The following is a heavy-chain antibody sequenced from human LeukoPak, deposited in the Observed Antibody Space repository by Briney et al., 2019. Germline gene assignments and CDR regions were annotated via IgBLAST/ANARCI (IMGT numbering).Heavy chain of an antibody. CDR1: GGSFSGYY. D-gene: IGHD3-22*01. J-gene: IGHJ4*02. CDR2: INHSGST. V-gene: IGHV4-34*01. Sequence: SETLSLTCAVYGGSFSGYYWSWIRQPPGKGLEWIGEINHSGSTNYTPALKSRVTISVDTSKNQFSLKLSSVTAADTAVYYCARGQKRYYYDCSGYPLKSWGQRTLVTVSS. CDR3: ARGQKRYYYDCSGYPLKS.